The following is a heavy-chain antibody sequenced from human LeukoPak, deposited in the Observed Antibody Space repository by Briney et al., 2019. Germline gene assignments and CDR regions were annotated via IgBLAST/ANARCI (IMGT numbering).Heavy chain of an antibody. CDR3: ARKRPNYFDY. CDR1: GFTFSSYW. V-gene: IGHV3-7*01. CDR2: IKQDGSEK. J-gene: IGHJ4*02. Sequence: GGSLRLSSAVSGFTFSSYWMSWVRQAPGKGLEWVANIKQDGSEKYYVDSVKGRFTISRDNAKNSLYLQMNSLRAEDTAVYYRARKRPNYFDYWGQGTLVTVSS.